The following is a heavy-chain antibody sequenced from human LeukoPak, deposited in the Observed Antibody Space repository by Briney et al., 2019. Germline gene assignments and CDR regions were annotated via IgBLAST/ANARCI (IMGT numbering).Heavy chain of an antibody. CDR1: GFTVSSNY. Sequence: PPGGSLRLSCAASGFTVSSNYMSWVRQAPGKGLEWVSVIYSGGSKYYADSVKGRFTISRDNSKTTLYLQMNSLRAEDTAVYYCASYSGSYYWGAFDIWGQGTMVTVSS. D-gene: IGHD1-26*01. V-gene: IGHV3-53*01. CDR2: IYSGGSK. J-gene: IGHJ3*02. CDR3: ASYSGSYYWGAFDI.